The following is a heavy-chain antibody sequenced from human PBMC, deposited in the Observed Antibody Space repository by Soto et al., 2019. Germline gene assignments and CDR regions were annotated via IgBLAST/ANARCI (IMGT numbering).Heavy chain of an antibody. CDR2: FYPSGNI. CDR1: GGSISSYY. J-gene: IGHJ6*02. CDR3: ARESISSSSYYYYGMDV. D-gene: IGHD6-6*01. Sequence: SETLSLTCTVSGGSISSYYWCWIRQPAGKGLEWIGRFYPSGNINYNPSLKSRLTMSGDTSRNQFSLNLTSVTAADTAVYYCARESISSSSYYYYGMDVWGQGTTVTVSS. V-gene: IGHV4-4*07.